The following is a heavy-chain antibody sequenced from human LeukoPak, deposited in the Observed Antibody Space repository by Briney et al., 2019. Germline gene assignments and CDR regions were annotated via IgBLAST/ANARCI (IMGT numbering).Heavy chain of an antibody. D-gene: IGHD1-1*01. CDR1: GGSISSGSYY. CDR2: IYTSGST. CDR3: ARARTGTLPLDY. V-gene: IGHV4-61*02. J-gene: IGHJ4*02. Sequence: SETLSLTCTVSGGSISSGSYYWSWIRQPAGKGLEWIGRIYTSGSTNYNPSLKSRVTISVDTSKNQFSLKLSSVTAADTAVYYCARARTGTLPLDYWGQGTLVTVSS.